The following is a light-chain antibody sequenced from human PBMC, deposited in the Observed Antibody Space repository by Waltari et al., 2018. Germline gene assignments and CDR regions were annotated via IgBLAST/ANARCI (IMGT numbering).Light chain of an antibody. J-gene: IGKJ5*01. Sequence: EIVMRQSPATLAVSPGDTATLSCRASQNIGSSLAWYQQKPGQAPRLLISYASTRATGIPARFSGSEAGTEFTLTISNLQSEDFAIYYCQQYYNWPPKITFGQGTRLE. V-gene: IGKV3-15*01. CDR1: QNIGSS. CDR2: YAS. CDR3: QQYYNWPPKIT.